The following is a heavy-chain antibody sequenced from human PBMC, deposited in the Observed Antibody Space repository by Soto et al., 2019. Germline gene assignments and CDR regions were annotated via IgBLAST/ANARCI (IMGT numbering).Heavy chain of an antibody. V-gene: IGHV1-69*08. J-gene: IGHJ5*02. CDR1: GGTFSSYT. Sequence: QVQLVQSGAEVKKPGSSVKVSCKASGGTFSSYTISWVRQAPGQGLEWMGRIIIPMLGTANYAQKFQGRVTITADKTTSTAYMGLSSLRSEDTAVYYCARDRVVVAATPDNWFDPWGQGTLVIVSS. CDR2: IIIPMLGTA. D-gene: IGHD2-15*01. CDR3: ARDRVVVAATPDNWFDP.